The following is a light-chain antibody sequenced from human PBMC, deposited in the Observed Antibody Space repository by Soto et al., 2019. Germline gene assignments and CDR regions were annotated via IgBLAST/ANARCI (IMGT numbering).Light chain of an antibody. J-gene: IGKJ5*01. Sequence: EIVLTQSPFTLSLSPGERATLSCRASQTLSNSFIAWYQQKPGQAPRLLIYDTSSRATGVPDRYSASGSGTDFTLTISRLEPEDFAVFFCQQYGTSEIIFGQGTRLEIK. CDR3: QQYGTSEII. CDR2: DTS. V-gene: IGKV3-20*01. CDR1: QTLSNSF.